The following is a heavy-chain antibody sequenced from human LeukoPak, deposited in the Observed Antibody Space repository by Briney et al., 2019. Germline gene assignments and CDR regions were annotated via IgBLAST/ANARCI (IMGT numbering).Heavy chain of an antibody. CDR2: IYYSGST. CDR1: GGSISSYY. J-gene: IGHJ4*02. CDR3: ARGGWRGTSFYDY. V-gene: IGHV4-59*12. D-gene: IGHD2-2*01. Sequence: SETLSLTCTVSGGSISSYYWSWIRQPPGKGLEWIGYIYYSGSTNYNPSLKSRVTISVDTSKNQFSLKLSSVTAADTAVYYCARGGWRGTSFYDYWGQGTLVTVSS.